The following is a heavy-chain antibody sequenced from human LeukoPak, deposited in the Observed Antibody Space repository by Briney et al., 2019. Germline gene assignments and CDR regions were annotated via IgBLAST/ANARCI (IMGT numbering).Heavy chain of an antibody. CDR2: IYYSGST. V-gene: IGHV4-39*01. CDR1: GGSISSSSYY. CDR3: ARRLWWFDP. D-gene: IGHD3-16*01. Sequence: SETLSLTCTVSGGSISSSSYYWGWIRQPSGKGLEWIGSIYYSGSTYYNPSLKSRVTISVDTSKNQFSLKLSSVTAADTAVYYCARRLWWFDPWGQGTLVTVSS. J-gene: IGHJ5*02.